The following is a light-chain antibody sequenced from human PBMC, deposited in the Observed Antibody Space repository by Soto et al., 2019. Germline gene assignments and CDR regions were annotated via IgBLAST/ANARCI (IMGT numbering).Light chain of an antibody. CDR1: QGIRND. V-gene: IGKV1-6*01. CDR2: AAS. J-gene: IGKJ2*01. CDR3: LQDYNYPNT. Sequence: IQMTQSHSTLYGSGGDRVTITCRASQGIRNDLGWYQHKPGKAPTLLIYAASSLQSGVPSRFSGSGSGTDFTLNISSLQPADFATYDCLQDYNYPNTFGQGTQLAIK.